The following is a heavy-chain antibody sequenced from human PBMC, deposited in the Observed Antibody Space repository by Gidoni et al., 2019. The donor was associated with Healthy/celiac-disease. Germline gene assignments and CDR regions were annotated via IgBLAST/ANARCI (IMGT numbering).Heavy chain of an antibody. Sequence: QVRLQQWGAGLLKPPETLSRTCAVYGGSFSGYYWSWIRQPPGKGLEWIGEINDSGSPKYNPSLKSRVTISVDTSKKQFSLKLRSVIAADTAVYYCARVASSSAFDFWGQGTLVIVSS. CDR2: INDSGSP. J-gene: IGHJ4*02. CDR3: ARVASSSAFDF. V-gene: IGHV4-34*01. D-gene: IGHD6-6*01. CDR1: GGSFSGYY.